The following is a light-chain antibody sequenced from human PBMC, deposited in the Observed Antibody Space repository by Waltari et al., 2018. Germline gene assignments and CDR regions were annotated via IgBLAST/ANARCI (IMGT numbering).Light chain of an antibody. Sequence: DTQLTQSPSSLRSPAADRVTITCRASQGISSWLAWYQQKPEKTPKSLIYAASTLQSGVPSRFSGSGSGTDFTLTISSLQPEDVASYYCQQYNSYPLTFGGGTKVEIK. V-gene: IGKV1D-16*01. CDR2: AAS. J-gene: IGKJ4*01. CDR3: QQYNSYPLT. CDR1: QGISSW.